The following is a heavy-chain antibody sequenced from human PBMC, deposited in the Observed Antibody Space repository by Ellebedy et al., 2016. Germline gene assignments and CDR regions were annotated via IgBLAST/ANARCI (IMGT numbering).Heavy chain of an antibody. D-gene: IGHD4-17*01. Sequence: GGSLRLXXSASGFSFNTFFMSWVRQSPGKGLEWVSRVSADGGSTYLADSVKGRFTISRDSSKNSVYLRMNNLRVEDTAVYYCRQGHYADLWGQGTLVTVSS. J-gene: IGHJ4*02. CDR3: RQGHYADL. V-gene: IGHV3-23*01. CDR1: GFSFNTFF. CDR2: VSADGGST.